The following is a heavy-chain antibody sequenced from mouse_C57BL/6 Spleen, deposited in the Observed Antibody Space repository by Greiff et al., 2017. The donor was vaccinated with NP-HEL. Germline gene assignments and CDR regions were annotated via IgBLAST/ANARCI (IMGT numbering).Heavy chain of an antibody. CDR1: GFTFSDYY. CDR3: ARADSSGNYFDY. D-gene: IGHD3-2*02. J-gene: IGHJ2*01. V-gene: IGHV5-12*01. Sequence: EVKLVESGGGLVQPGGSLKLSCAASGFTFSDYYMYWVRQTPEKRLEWVAYISNGGGSTYYPDTVKGRFTISRDNAKNTLYLQMSRLKSEDTAMYYCARADSSGNYFDYWGQGTTLTVSS. CDR2: ISNGGGST.